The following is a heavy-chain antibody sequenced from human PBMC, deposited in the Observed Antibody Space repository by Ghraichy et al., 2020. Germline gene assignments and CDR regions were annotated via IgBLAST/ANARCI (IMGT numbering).Heavy chain of an antibody. Sequence: GSLRLSCAASGFTFSSYSMNWVRQAPGKGLEWVSYISSSSTIYYADSVKGRFTISRDNAKNSLYLQMNSLRAEDTAVYYCAREYYDYVWGSYRYFDYWGQGTLVTVSS. CDR1: GFTFSSYS. CDR2: ISSSSTI. CDR3: AREYYDYVWGSYRYFDY. D-gene: IGHD3-16*02. V-gene: IGHV3-48*04. J-gene: IGHJ4*02.